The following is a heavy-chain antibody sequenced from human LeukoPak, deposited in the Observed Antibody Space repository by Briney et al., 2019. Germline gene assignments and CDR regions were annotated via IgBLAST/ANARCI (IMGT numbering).Heavy chain of an antibody. V-gene: IGHV1-18*01. Sequence: GASVKVSCKASGYTFTNYGISWVRQAPGQGLEWMGWISAYNGNTNYAQKLQGRVTVTTDTSTTTAYMELRALTSDDTAVYYCAREAGGATEFYFDYWGQGTLVTVSS. CDR2: ISAYNGNT. D-gene: IGHD1-26*01. CDR1: GYTFTNYG. CDR3: AREAGGATEFYFDY. J-gene: IGHJ4*02.